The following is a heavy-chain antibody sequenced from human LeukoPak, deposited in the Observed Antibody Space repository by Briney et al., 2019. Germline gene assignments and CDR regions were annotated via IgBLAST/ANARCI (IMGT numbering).Heavy chain of an antibody. D-gene: IGHD3-16*01. CDR3: ARHRFGHLFDY. Sequence: ASETLSLTCTVSGDSISGYYWRWIRQPPGKGLEWIGYVYHTGHTHYSPSLKSRVTVSLDTSRNQVSLILSSVTAADTAVYYCARHRFGHLFDYWGQGTLVFVSS. J-gene: IGHJ4*02. CDR2: VYHTGHT. V-gene: IGHV4-59*01. CDR1: GDSISGYY.